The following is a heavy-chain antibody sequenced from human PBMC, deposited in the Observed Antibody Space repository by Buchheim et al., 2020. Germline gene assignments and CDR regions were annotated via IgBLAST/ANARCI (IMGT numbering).Heavy chain of an antibody. CDR3: AKDRFPYCSSTSCYERGFDY. J-gene: IGHJ4*02. CDR1: GFTFSSYG. V-gene: IGHV3-30*18. D-gene: IGHD2-2*01. Sequence: QVQLVESGGGVVQPGRSLRLSCAASGFTFSSYGMHWVRQAPGKGLEWVAVISYDGSNKYYADSVKGRFTISRANSKNTLYLQMNSLRAEDTAVYYCAKDRFPYCSSTSCYERGFDYWGQGTL. CDR2: ISYDGSNK.